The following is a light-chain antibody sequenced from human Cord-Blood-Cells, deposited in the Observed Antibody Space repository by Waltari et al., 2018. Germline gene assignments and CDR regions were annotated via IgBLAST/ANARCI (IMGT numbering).Light chain of an antibody. CDR3: QHSYRTPPHT. J-gene: IGKJ4*01. Sequence: IQMNQSPSSLSASVGDRGSISCRASQSISSYLHWYQQKPGKALRLLLYAASVLQSGGPSRFSGSGSGTDFTLTISSLQPEAFATYYCQHSYRTPPHTFGGGTKMEIK. CDR1: QSISSY. CDR2: AAS. V-gene: IGKV1-39*01.